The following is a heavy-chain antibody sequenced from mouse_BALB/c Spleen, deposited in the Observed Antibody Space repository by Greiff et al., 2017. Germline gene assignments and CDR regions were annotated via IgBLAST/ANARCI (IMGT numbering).Heavy chain of an antibody. J-gene: IGHJ3*01. CDR3: ASPIYYDYDAFAY. D-gene: IGHD2-4*01. CDR2: ISSGGSYT. V-gene: IGHV5-6*01. Sequence: EVQRVESGGDLVKPGGSLKLSCAASGFTFSSYGMSWVRQTPDKRLEWVATISSGGSYTYYPDSVKGRFTISRDNAKNTLYLQMSSLKSEDTAMYYCASPIYYDYDAFAYWGQGTLVTVSA. CDR1: GFTFSSYG.